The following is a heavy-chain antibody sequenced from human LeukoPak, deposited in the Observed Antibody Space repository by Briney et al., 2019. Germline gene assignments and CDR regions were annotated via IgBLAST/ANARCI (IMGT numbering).Heavy chain of an antibody. D-gene: IGHD2-21*01. CDR1: GYRFTGHY. CDR2: INPDSGGT. V-gene: IGHV1-2*02. J-gene: IGHJ4*02. CDR3: ARDRGAIPSFDY. Sequence: ASVKVSCKSSGYRFTGHYIHWLRQAPGQGPEWMGWINPDSGGTNEAQKFKGRVSLTRDASISTAYMDLSRLSSDDTAVYYCARDRGAIPSFDYWGQGPLVTVSS.